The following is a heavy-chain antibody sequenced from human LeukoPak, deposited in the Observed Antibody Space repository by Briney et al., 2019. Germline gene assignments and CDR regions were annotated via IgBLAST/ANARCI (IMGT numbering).Heavy chain of an antibody. CDR3: AKGRKSNVYYFDY. CDR2: ISGSGGST. V-gene: IGHV3-23*01. J-gene: IGHJ4*02. CDR1: GFTFSSYA. D-gene: IGHD2-8*01. Sequence: PGGSLRLSCAASGFTFSSYAMSWVRQAPGKGLEWVSAISGSGGSTYYADSEKGRFTISRDNSKNTLYLQMNSLRAEDTAVYYCAKGRKSNVYYFDYWGQGTLVTVSS.